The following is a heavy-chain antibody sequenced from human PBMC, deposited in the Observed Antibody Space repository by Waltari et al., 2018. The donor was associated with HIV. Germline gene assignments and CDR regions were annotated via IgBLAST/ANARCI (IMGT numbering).Heavy chain of an antibody. J-gene: IGHJ6*02. V-gene: IGHV1-18*01. CDR2: VCAYDGKK. CDR3: ARGGGTWLQETHYYKGLDV. CDR1: GYDLEADC. D-gene: IGHD3-10*01. Sequence: QVPLMQSGPEMLNPGASVTFSCRAAGYDLEADCLTSGRRAPGGGLGWVGWVCAYDGKKDIGRRFKDSVSLSTDKSTTTAFFELRSLRIDDTATYYCARGGGTWLQETHYYKGLDVWGQGTTVIVSS.